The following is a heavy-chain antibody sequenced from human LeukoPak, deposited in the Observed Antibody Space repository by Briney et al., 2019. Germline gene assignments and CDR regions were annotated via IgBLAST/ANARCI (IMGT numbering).Heavy chain of an antibody. CDR1: GFTFSSYW. CDR2: IKQDGSEK. V-gene: IGHV3-7*01. Sequence: GGSLRLSCVVSGFTFSSYWMSWVRQAPGKGLEWVANIKQDGSEKYYVDSVKGRFTISRDNAKNSLYLQMNSLRAEDTAVYYCARDGGISVYYFDYWGQGTLVTVSS. D-gene: IGHD3-3*02. J-gene: IGHJ4*02. CDR3: ARDGGISVYYFDY.